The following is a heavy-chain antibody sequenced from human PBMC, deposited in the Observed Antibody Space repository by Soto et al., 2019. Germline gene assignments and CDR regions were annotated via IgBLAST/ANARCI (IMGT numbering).Heavy chain of an antibody. J-gene: IGHJ3*02. Sequence: EVQLVESGGGLVQPGGSLRLSCAASGFTFSDYYMDWVRKAPGKGLEWVGRTRNKANSYTTEYAASVKGRFTISRDDSKNSLYLQMNSLKTADTAVYYCARGNRAFDIWDQGTMVTVSS. V-gene: IGHV3-72*01. CDR3: ARGNRAFDI. CDR1: GFTFSDYY. CDR2: TRNKANSYTT.